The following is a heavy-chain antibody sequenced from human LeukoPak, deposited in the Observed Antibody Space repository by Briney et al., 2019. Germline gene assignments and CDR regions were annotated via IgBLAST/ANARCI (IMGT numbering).Heavy chain of an antibody. CDR3: ARVQDDYGDFVPADY. D-gene: IGHD4-17*01. J-gene: IGHJ4*02. CDR2: ISAYNGNT. Sequence: GASVKVSCKASGYTFTSYGISWVRQAPGQGLEWMGWISAYNGNTNYAQKLQGRVTMTTDTSTSTAYMELRSLRSDDTAVYYCARVQDDYGDFVPADYWGQGTLVTVSS. V-gene: IGHV1-18*01. CDR1: GYTFTSYG.